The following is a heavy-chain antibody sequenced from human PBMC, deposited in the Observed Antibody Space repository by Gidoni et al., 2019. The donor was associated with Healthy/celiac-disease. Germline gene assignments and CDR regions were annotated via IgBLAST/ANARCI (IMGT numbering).Heavy chain of an antibody. J-gene: IGHJ6*04. Sequence: QVQLVQSGAEVKKPGASVKVSCKASGYTLTSSGISWVRQAPGQGHEWLGWIRAYNGNTNYAQKLQGRVTMTTDTSTSTAYMELRSLRSDDTAVYYCARYYYGSGSYWYYGMDVWGKGTTVTVSS. CDR3: ARYYYGSGSYWYYGMDV. V-gene: IGHV1-18*01. CDR2: IRAYNGNT. D-gene: IGHD3-10*01. CDR1: GYTLTSSG.